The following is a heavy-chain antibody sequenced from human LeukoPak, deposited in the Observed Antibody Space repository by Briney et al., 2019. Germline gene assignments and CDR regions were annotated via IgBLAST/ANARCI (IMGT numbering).Heavy chain of an antibody. D-gene: IGHD6-19*01. CDR1: GFTFDDYG. CDR3: AKGGYSSGWYGDH. J-gene: IGHJ4*02. Sequence: PGRSLRLSCAASGFTFDDYGMHWVRQAPGKGLGWVSGISWNSGTVVYADSVRGRFTISRDNAKNSVYLQMNSLKAEDTALYYCAKGGYSSGWYGDHWGQGTLVTVSS. CDR2: ISWNSGTV. V-gene: IGHV3-9*01.